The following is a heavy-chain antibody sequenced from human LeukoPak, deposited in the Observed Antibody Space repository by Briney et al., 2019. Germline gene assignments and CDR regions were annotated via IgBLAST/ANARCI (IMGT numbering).Heavy chain of an antibody. D-gene: IGHD3-10*01. CDR2: IYYSGST. CDR1: GGSISSSSYY. V-gene: IGHV4-39*01. J-gene: IGHJ4*02. Sequence: SETLSLTCTVSGGSISSSSYYWGWIRQPPGKGLEWIGSIYYSGSTYYNPSLKSRVTISVDTSKNQFSLKLSSVTAADTAVYYCARLNYYGSGSPTGDYWGQGTLVTVSS. CDR3: ARLNYYGSGSPTGDY.